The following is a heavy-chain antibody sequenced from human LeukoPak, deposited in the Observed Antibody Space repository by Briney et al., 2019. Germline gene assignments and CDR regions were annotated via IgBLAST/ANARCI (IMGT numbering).Heavy chain of an antibody. D-gene: IGHD3-3*01. CDR3: ARGRITIFGVVIIHPRGSYMDV. Sequence: SETLSLTCAVYGGSFSGYYWSWIRQPPGKGLEWIGEINHSESTNYNPSLKSRVTISVDTSKNQFSLKLSSVTAADTAVYYCARGRITIFGVVIIHPRGSYMDVWGKGTTVTVSS. V-gene: IGHV4-34*01. CDR2: INHSEST. CDR1: GGSFSGYY. J-gene: IGHJ6*03.